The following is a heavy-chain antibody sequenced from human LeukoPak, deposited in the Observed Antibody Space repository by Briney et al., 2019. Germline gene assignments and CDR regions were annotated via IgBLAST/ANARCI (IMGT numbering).Heavy chain of an antibody. V-gene: IGHV3-23*01. CDR2: VSYTGDTT. J-gene: IGHJ4*02. Sequence: GGSLRLSCEASGFTFTNYAMNWVRQAPGGGLEWVSDVSYTGDTTYYADPVKGRFTISRDNMKNMLYLQMNSLRAEDTAVYYCAKALSAYAPLDYWGQGTLVTVSS. CDR1: GFTFTNYA. D-gene: IGHD2-2*01. CDR3: AKALSAYAPLDY.